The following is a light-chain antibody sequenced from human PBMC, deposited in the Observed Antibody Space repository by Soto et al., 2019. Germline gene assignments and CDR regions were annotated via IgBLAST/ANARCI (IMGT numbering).Light chain of an antibody. CDR2: RNN. CDR3: VAWDDTLDAQV. Sequence: QAVLTQSPSASGTPGQRVTISCSRSRSNIGRNFAYWYQHVPGTAPRLLIQRNNERPSGVPDRFSGSKSGTSVSLAISGLRSDDEATYYCVAWDDTLDAQVFGGGTQLTVL. J-gene: IGLJ7*01. V-gene: IGLV1-47*01. CDR1: RSNIGRNF.